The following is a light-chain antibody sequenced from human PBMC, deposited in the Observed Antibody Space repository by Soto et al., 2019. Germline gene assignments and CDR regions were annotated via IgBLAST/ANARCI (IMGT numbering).Light chain of an antibody. CDR1: SSDVGTYKY. CDR3: SSFSTSITPCV. V-gene: IGLV2-14*01. J-gene: IGLJ1*01. Sequence: QSALTQPPSASGSPGQSVTISCTGTSSDVGTYKYVSWYQQHPGKAPKLMIYEVTNRPSGVSNRFSGSKSGNTASLTISGLQPEDEADYYCSSFSTSITPCVFGTGTKVTVL. CDR2: EVT.